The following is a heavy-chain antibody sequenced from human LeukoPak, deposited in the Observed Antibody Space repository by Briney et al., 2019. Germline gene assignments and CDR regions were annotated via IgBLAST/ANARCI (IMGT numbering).Heavy chain of an antibody. V-gene: IGHV4-59*01. D-gene: IGHD3/OR15-3a*01. CDR2: IYYSGST. CDR1: GGSMTSYY. J-gene: IGHJ4*02. CDR3: ARSHSVWTSFDY. Sequence: PSETLSLTCTVSGGSMTSYYWSWIRQPPGKGLEWIGYIYYSGSTNYNPSLKSRFTISVDTSKNQFSLKLSSVTAADTAVYYCARSHSVWTSFDYWGQGTLVAVSS.